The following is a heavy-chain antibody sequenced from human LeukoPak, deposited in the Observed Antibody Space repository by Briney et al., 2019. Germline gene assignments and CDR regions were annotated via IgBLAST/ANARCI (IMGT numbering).Heavy chain of an antibody. CDR2: ISPSGGST. J-gene: IGHJ4*02. D-gene: IGHD6-19*01. CDR1: GYTFTSNY. CDR3: ARVNYSSGWYFDY. Sequence: ASVKVSCKAFGYTFTSNYMHWVRQAPGQGPEWMGVISPSGGSTTYAQKFQGRVTLTRDMSTSTDYLELSSLRSEDTAVYYCARVNYSSGWYFDYWGQGTLVTVSS. V-gene: IGHV1-46*01.